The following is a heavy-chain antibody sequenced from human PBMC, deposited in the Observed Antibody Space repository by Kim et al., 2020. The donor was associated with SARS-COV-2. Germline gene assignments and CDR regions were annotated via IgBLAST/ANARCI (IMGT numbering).Heavy chain of an antibody. CDR2: IRNKANSYTT. J-gene: IGHJ6*02. CDR1: GFSFSDHF. V-gene: IGHV3-72*01. D-gene: IGHD2-2*01. CDR3: ARALGHCSSASCRQYSYYGLDV. Sequence: GGSLRLSCAASGFSFSDHFMDWVRQAPGKGLEWVGRIRNKANSYTTEYAASVKGRFTISIDDSKNSLYLQMNSLKTEDTAVYYCARALGHCSSASCRQYSYYGLDVWGQGTTVTVSS.